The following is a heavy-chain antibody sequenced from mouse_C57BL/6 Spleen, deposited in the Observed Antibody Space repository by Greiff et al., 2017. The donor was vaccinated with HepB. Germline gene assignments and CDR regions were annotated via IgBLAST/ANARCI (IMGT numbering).Heavy chain of an antibody. CDR2: ISSGSSTI. V-gene: IGHV5-17*01. D-gene: IGHD1-1*01. CDR1: GFTFSDYG. J-gene: IGHJ4*01. Sequence: EVNVVESGGGLVKPGGSLKLSCAASGFTFSDYGMHWVRQAPEKGLEWVAYISSGSSTIYYADTVKGRFTISRDNAKNTLFLQMTSLRSEDTAMYYCARDYYGSRGAMDYWGQGTSVTVSS. CDR3: ARDYYGSRGAMDY.